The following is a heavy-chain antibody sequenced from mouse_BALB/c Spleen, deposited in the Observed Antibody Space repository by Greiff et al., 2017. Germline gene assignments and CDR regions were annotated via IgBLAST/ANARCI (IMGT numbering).Heavy chain of an antibody. V-gene: IGHV3-6*02. CDR2: ISYDGSN. CDR1: GYSITSGYY. D-gene: IGHD6-1*01. CDR3: ARESLYHPFAY. Sequence: DVKLQESGPGLVKPSQSLSLTCSVTGYSITSGYYWNWIRQFPGNKLEWMGYISYDGSNNYNPSLKNRISITRDTSKNQFFLKLNSVTTEDTATYYCARESLYHPFAYWGQGTLVTVSA. J-gene: IGHJ3*01.